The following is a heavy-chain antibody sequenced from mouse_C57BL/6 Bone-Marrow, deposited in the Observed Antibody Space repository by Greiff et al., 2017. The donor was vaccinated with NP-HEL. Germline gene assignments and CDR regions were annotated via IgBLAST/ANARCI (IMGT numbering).Heavy chain of an antibody. CDR3: ARRDGDV. CDR2: INPSSGYT. Sequence: QVHVKQSGAELARPGASVKMSCKASGYTFTSYTMHWVKQRPGQGLEWIGYINPSSGYTKYNQKFKDKATLTADKSSSTAYMQLSSLTSEDSAVYYCARRDGDVWGTGTTVTVSS. V-gene: IGHV1-4*01. CDR1: GYTFTSYT. D-gene: IGHD3-3*01. J-gene: IGHJ1*03.